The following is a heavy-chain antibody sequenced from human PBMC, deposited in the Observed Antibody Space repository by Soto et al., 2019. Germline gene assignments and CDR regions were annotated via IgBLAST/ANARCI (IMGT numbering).Heavy chain of an antibody. CDR2: ISYDGTNK. V-gene: IGHV3-30*18. Sequence: GGSLRLSCAASGFTFSTYGIHWVRQAPGKGLEWVAVISYDGTNKYFADSVKGRFAVSRDNSKNTLYLQMNNLRAEDTAVYYCAKEFLEYCYYYGMDVWGQGTTVTVSS. D-gene: IGHD6-6*01. CDR3: AKEFLEYCYYYGMDV. J-gene: IGHJ6*02. CDR1: GFTFSTYG.